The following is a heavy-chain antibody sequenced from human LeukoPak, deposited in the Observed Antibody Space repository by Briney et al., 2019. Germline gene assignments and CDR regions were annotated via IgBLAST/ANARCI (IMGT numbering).Heavy chain of an antibody. J-gene: IGHJ4*02. Sequence: GASVKVSCKASGYTFISYYIHWVRQAPGQGLEWMGIINPRGGTTSYAQQFQGRVTMTSDTSMNTVYMELSSLRFEDTAVYYCARSGIWDSSGFMDYWGQGTLVTVSS. D-gene: IGHD3-22*01. CDR2: INPRGGTT. CDR1: GYTFISYY. V-gene: IGHV1-46*01. CDR3: ARSGIWDSSGFMDY.